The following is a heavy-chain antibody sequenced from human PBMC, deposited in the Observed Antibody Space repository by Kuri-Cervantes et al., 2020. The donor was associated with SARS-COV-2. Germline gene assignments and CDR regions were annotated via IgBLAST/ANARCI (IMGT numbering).Heavy chain of an antibody. CDR3: AREGGSGNPIFDY. CDR1: GFTFSSYA. V-gene: IGHV3-30*04. Sequence: GESLKISCAASGFTFSSYAMHWVRQAPGKGLEWVAVISYDGSNKYYADSVKGRLTISRDNSKNTLYLQMNSLRAEDTAVYYCAREGGSGNPIFDYWGQGTLVTVSS. CDR2: ISYDGSNK. J-gene: IGHJ4*02. D-gene: IGHD6-19*01.